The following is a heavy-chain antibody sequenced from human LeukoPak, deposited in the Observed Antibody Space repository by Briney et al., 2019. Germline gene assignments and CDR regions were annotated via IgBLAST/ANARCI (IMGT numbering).Heavy chain of an antibody. D-gene: IGHD6-13*01. CDR3: AKEVVAAAGTTDAFDI. CDR2: IRYDGSNK. Sequence: GGSLRLSCAVSGLTFNVAWMSWVRQAPGKGLEWVAFIRYDGSNKYYADSVKGRFTISRDNSKNTLYLQMNSLRAEDTAVYYCAKEVVAAAGTTDAFDIWGQGTMVTGSS. V-gene: IGHV3-30*02. J-gene: IGHJ3*02. CDR1: GLTFNVAW.